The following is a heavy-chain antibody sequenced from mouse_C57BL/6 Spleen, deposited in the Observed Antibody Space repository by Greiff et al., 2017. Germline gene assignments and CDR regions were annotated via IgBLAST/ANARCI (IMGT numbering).Heavy chain of an antibody. CDR3: ARDNWDYLDY. CDR1: GFTFSSYA. Sequence: EVQGVESGGGLVKPGGSLKLSCAASGFTFSSYAMSWVRQTPEKRLEWVATISDGGSYTYYPDNVKGRFTISRDNAKNNLYLQMSHLKSEDTAMYYCARDNWDYLDYWGQGTTLTVSS. J-gene: IGHJ2*01. V-gene: IGHV5-4*01. D-gene: IGHD4-1*01. CDR2: ISDGGSYT.